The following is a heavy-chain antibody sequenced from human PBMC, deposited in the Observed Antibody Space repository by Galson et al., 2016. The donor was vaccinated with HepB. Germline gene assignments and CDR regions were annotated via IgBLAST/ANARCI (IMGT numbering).Heavy chain of an antibody. CDR1: GFTFSSYA. J-gene: IGHJ6*02. CDR3: ARDHIVVVSAIPYYYGVDV. Sequence: SLRLSCAASGFTFSSYAMHWVRQAPGKGLEWVGVISYDGSNKYYADSVKGRFTISRDNSKNTLYLRMNSLRAEDTAVNYCARDHIVVVSAIPYYYGVDVWGQGTTVTVSS. CDR2: ISYDGSNK. V-gene: IGHV3-30-3*01. D-gene: IGHD2-21*01.